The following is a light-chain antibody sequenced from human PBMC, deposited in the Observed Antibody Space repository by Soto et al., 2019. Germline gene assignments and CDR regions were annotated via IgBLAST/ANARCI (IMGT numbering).Light chain of an antibody. J-gene: IGKJ1*01. CDR3: QHYNSYSEA. CDR1: QSISRW. V-gene: IGKV1-5*03. Sequence: DIQMTQSPSSRCSSLGDRVSISWRASQSISRWLAWYQQKPGKGPKLLMYKASTLNSGVPSRFSVSGSGTEFTLTISSLKNDDFATYYCQHYNSYSEAFCQGTKVDIK. CDR2: KAS.